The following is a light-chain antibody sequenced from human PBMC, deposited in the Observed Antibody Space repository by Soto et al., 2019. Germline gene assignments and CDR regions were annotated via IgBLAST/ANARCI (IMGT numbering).Light chain of an antibody. J-gene: IGKJ1*01. V-gene: IGKV3D-20*02. Sequence: EIVLTQSPGTLSLSPGERATLSCRASQSVSSSYLAWYQQKPGQAPRLLIYGASNRATGIPARFSGSGSGTDFTLTISSLEPEDFAVYYCQQRSNWPRTWTFGQGTKVDIK. CDR1: QSVSSSY. CDR3: QQRSNWPRTWT. CDR2: GAS.